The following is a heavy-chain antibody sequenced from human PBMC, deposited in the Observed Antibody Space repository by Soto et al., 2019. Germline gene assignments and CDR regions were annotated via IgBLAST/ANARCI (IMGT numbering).Heavy chain of an antibody. J-gene: IGHJ4*02. CDR2: ISSSGST. CDR3: AREGSYSAYNFAHGIQLWSFDF. CDR1: GGSINTFY. Sequence: SETLSLTCTVSGGSINTFYWSWVRQPAGKGLEWIGRISSSGSTSFNPSLESRVAMSVDTSKNHFSLNLSPVTAADMAVYYCAREGSYSAYNFAHGIQLWSFDFWGQGALVTVSS. V-gene: IGHV4-4*07. D-gene: IGHD5-12*01.